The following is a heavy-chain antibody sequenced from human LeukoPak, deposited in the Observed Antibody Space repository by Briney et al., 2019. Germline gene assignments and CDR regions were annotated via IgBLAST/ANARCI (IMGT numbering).Heavy chain of an antibody. J-gene: IGHJ4*02. CDR1: GYTFTSYA. V-gene: IGHV1-3*01. Sequence: ASVKVCCKASGYTFTSYAMHWVRQAPGQRLEWMGWINAGNGNTKYSQKFQGRVTITRDTSASTAYMELSSLRSEDTAVHYCAREGGIVGATLNYWGQGTLVTVSS. CDR2: INAGNGNT. CDR3: AREGGIVGATLNY. D-gene: IGHD1-26*01.